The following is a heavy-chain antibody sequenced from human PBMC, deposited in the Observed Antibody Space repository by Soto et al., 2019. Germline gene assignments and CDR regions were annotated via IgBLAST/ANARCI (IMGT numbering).Heavy chain of an antibody. CDR1: GFTFSSYW. J-gene: IGHJ6*03. CDR2: IKQDGSEK. V-gene: IGHV3-7*01. CDR3: ARDQGLRFLEPLPYYYYYYMDV. Sequence: GGSLRLSCAASGFTFSSYWMSWVRQAPGKGLEWVANIKQDGSEKYYVDSVKGRFTISRDNAKNSLYLQMNSLRAEDTAVYYCARDQGLRFLEPLPYYYYYYMDVWGKGTTVTVSS. D-gene: IGHD3-3*01.